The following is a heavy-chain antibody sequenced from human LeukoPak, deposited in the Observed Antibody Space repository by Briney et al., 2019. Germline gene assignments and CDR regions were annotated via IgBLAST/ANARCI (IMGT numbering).Heavy chain of an antibody. V-gene: IGHV3-30*19. Sequence: GGSLRLSCEASGFTFTSYGIHWVRQAPGKGLEWGAVISYDGSNKYYADSVKGRFAISRDNSKNTVYLQMNSLRAEDTAVYYCARNYASGTYDFGYWGQGALVTVSS. CDR1: GFTFTSYG. CDR3: ARNYASGTYDFGY. J-gene: IGHJ4*02. D-gene: IGHD3-10*01. CDR2: ISYDGSNK.